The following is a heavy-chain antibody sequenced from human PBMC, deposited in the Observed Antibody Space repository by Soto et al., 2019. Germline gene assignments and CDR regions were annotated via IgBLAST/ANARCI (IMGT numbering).Heavy chain of an antibody. J-gene: IGHJ5*02. Sequence: QVQLQQWGAGLLKPSETLSLTCAVYGGSFSGYYWSWIRQPPGKGLEWIGEINHSGSTNYNPSLKSRGTISVDTVKNQCSLKLSSGIAADTAVYSCARVALPYYYGSGSYKIDPWVQGTLVTLSS. CDR1: GGSFSGYY. V-gene: IGHV4-34*01. CDR2: INHSGST. CDR3: ARVALPYYYGSGSYKIDP. D-gene: IGHD3-10*01.